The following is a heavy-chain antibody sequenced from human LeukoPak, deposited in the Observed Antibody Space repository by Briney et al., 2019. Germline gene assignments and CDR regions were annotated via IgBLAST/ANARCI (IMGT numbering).Heavy chain of an antibody. Sequence: GGSLRLSRAASGFTFSSYAMSWVRQAPGKGLEWVSAIGGSGGSTYYADSVKGRFTISRDNSKNTLYLQMNSLRAEDTAVYYCAKDKEGSYYYYYMDVWGKGTTVTVSS. V-gene: IGHV3-23*01. CDR1: GFTFSSYA. CDR3: AKDKEGSYYYYYMDV. CDR2: IGGSGGST. J-gene: IGHJ6*03.